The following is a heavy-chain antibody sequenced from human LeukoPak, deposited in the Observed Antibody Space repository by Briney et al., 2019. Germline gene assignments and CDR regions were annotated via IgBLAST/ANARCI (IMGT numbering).Heavy chain of an antibody. CDR1: GGSFSGYY. J-gene: IGHJ2*01. CDR3: ARVRFYSSGWYLTNGGYWYFDL. V-gene: IGHV4-34*01. CDR2: INHSGST. Sequence: SETLSLTCAVYGGSFSGYYWSWIRQPPGKGLEWIGEINHSGSTNYNLSLKSRVTISVDTSKNQFSLKLSSVTAADTAVYYCARVRFYSSGWYLTNGGYWYFDLWGRGTLVTVSS. D-gene: IGHD6-19*01.